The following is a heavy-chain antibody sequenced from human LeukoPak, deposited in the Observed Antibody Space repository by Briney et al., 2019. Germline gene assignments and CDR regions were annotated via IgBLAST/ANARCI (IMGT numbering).Heavy chain of an antibody. J-gene: IGHJ4*02. CDR2: INPSGGST. Sequence: ASVKVSCKASGYTFTSYYIHWVRQAPGQGREWMGIINPSGGSTSYTQKFQGRVTMTRDTSTSTVYMELSSLRSEDTAVYYCARSPYYDSRGYYNIDYWGQGTLVTVSS. CDR1: GYTFTSYY. D-gene: IGHD3-22*01. V-gene: IGHV1-46*01. CDR3: ARSPYYDSRGYYNIDY.